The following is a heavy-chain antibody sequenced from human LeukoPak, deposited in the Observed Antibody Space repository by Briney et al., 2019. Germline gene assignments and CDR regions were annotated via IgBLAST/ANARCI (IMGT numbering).Heavy chain of an antibody. CDR3: ARPRARDLGLWTLDYFDL. CDR1: GYTFTSYD. Sequence: ASVKVSCKASGYTFTSYDISWVRQAPGQGLEWMGWISAYNGNTNYAQKLQGRATMTTDISTSTAFMELKSLRSDDTAVYYCARPRARDLGLWTLDYFDLWGQGTLVTVSS. CDR2: ISAYNGNT. V-gene: IGHV1-18*01. D-gene: IGHD4/OR15-4a*01. J-gene: IGHJ4*02.